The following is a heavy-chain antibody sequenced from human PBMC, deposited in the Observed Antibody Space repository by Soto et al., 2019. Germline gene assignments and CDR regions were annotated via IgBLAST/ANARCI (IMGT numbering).Heavy chain of an antibody. V-gene: IGHV3-13*01. CDR1: GFTFSTSD. CDR3: AREGYCSGCCCHDDWYFDL. CDR2: IGAGGDT. J-gene: IGHJ2*01. D-gene: IGHD2-15*01. Sequence: EVQLVESGGGLVQPGGSLRLSCAASGFTFSTSDMHWVRQAPGKGLEWVSAIGAGGDTYYPGSVKGRFTISRENAKNFLYLQMNSLRAGDTAVYYCAREGYCSGCCCHDDWYFDLWGRGTLVTVSS.